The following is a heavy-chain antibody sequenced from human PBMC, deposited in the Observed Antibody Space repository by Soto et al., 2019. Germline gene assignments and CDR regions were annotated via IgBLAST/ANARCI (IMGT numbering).Heavy chain of an antibody. J-gene: IGHJ4*02. CDR1: GFTFSDY. V-gene: IGHV3-11*01. CDR3: ARDTVVFDY. CDR2: ISSSGSTI. Sequence: PGGSLRLSCAASGFTFSDYMSWIRQAPGKGLEWVSSISSSGSTIYYADSVKGRFTISRDNAKNSLYLQMNSLRAEDTAVYYCARDTVVFDYWGQGTLVTVSS. D-gene: IGHD4-17*01.